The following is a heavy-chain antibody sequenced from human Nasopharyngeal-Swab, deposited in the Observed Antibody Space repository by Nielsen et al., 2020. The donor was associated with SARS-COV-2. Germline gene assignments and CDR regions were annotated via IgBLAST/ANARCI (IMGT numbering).Heavy chain of an antibody. D-gene: IGHD4-17*01. CDR1: GGSISSYY. J-gene: IGHJ6*02. V-gene: IGHV4-59*01. CDR2: IYYSGST. CDR3: ARDLLYGDFYYYHGMDV. Sequence: SETLSLTCTVSGGSISSYYWSWIRQAPGKGLEWIGYIYYSGSTNYNPSLRSRVTISVDTSKNQFSLKLSSVTAADTAVYYCARDLLYGDFYYYHGMDVWGQGTTVTVSS.